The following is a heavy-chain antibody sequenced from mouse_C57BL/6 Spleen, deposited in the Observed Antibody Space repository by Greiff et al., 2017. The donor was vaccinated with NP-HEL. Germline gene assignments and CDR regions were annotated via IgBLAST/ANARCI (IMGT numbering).Heavy chain of an antibody. J-gene: IGHJ2*01. Sequence: QVHVKQPGAELVRPGSSVKLSCKASGYTFTSYWMDWVKQRPGQGLEWIGNIYPSDSETHYNQKFKDKATLTVDKSSSTAYMQLSSLTSEDSAVYYCAARDWDEYFDYWGQGTTLTVSS. D-gene: IGHD4-1*01. CDR2: IYPSDSET. V-gene: IGHV1-61*01. CDR3: AARDWDEYFDY. CDR1: GYTFTSYW.